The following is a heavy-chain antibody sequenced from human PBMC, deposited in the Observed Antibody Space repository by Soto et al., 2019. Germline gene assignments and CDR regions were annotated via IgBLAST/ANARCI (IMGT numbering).Heavy chain of an antibody. CDR2: MNPNTGET. Sequence: QVQLVQSGAEVKKPGASVKVSCKASGYTITTYNINWVRQAPGQGLEWMGWMNPNTGETGSTEKFEGRVSMTRDIXQATAYMELSSLTSDDTGVYYCARQGSQYGSGNYLHWGQGTLVTVSS. J-gene: IGHJ4*02. CDR3: ARQGSQYGSGNYLH. CDR1: GYTITTYN. V-gene: IGHV1-8*01. D-gene: IGHD3-10*01.